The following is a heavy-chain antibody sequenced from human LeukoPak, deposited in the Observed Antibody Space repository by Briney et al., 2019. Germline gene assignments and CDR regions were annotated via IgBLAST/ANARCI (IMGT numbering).Heavy chain of an antibody. CDR2: MNPKSGNT. D-gene: IGHD1-26*01. V-gene: IGHV1-8*01. CDR3: ARVTGSIDY. Sequence: ASVKVSRKASGYTFTSYDINWVRQATGPGLEWMGWMNPKSGNTGYAQKFQGRVTMTRDTSISTAYMELSSLRSEDTAVYYCARVTGSIDYWGQGTLVTVSS. J-gene: IGHJ4*02. CDR1: GYTFTSYD.